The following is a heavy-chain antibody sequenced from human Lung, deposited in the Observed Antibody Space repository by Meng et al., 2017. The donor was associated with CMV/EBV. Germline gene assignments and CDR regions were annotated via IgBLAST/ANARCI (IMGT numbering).Heavy chain of an antibody. Sequence: SVXVSXXASGYMFITYDINWVRQATGQGLEWMGWMNPTSGNTGYAQKSQGRVTLTRVTSISTAYLELISLTSDDTAVYYCARTRIEVEPDGRKIKYYNYGMDVWGQGTXVTVSS. CDR1: GYMFITYD. CDR2: MNPTSGNT. V-gene: IGHV1-8*01. J-gene: IGHJ6*02. D-gene: IGHD2-2*01. CDR3: ARTRIEVEPDGRKIKYYNYGMDV.